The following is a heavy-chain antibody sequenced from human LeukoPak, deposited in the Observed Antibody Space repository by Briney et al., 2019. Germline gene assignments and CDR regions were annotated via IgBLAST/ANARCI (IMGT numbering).Heavy chain of an antibody. D-gene: IGHD6-19*01. Sequence: SVKVSCKASGGTLSSYAISWVRQAPGQGLEWMGRIIPIFGTANYAQKFQGRVTITTDESTSTAYMELSSLRSEDTAVYYCARDLYSSGWYDAFDIWGQGTMVTASS. CDR2: IIPIFGTA. CDR3: ARDLYSSGWYDAFDI. CDR1: GGTLSSYA. V-gene: IGHV1-69*05. J-gene: IGHJ3*02.